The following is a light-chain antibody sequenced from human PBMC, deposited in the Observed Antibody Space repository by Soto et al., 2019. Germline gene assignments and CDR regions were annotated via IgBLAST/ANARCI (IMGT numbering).Light chain of an antibody. J-gene: IGKJ4*01. CDR2: DAS. V-gene: IGKV3-20*01. CDR3: EQYGSTPLT. CDR1: QSVVNNY. Sequence: EIVLTQSPGTLSLSPGERATLSCRASQSVVNNYLAWYQQKPGQAPRFLIYDASSRATGIPDRFSGSGSGTDFILTISRLEPEDFAVYYCEQYGSTPLTFGGGTKVEIK.